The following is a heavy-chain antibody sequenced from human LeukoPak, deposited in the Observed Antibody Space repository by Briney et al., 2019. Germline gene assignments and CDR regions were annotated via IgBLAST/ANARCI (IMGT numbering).Heavy chain of an antibody. J-gene: IGHJ4*02. D-gene: IGHD1-26*01. CDR1: GYTFTGYY. CDR2: INPNSGGT. CDR3: ARDFGAPTRAISVGVSYFDH. Sequence: ASVKVSCKASGYTFTGYYMHWVRQAPGQGLEWMGWINPNSGGTNYAQKFQGRVTMTRDTSISTAYMELSRLRSDDTAVYYCARDFGAPTRAISVGVSYFDHWGQGTLVTVSS. V-gene: IGHV1-2*02.